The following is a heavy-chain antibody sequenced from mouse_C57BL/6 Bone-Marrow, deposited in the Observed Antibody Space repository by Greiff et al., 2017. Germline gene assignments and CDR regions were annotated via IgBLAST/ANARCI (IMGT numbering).Heavy chain of an antibody. J-gene: IGHJ4*01. Sequence: EVKLVESGGGLVQSGRSLRLSCATSGFTFSDFYMEWVRQAPGKGLEWIAASRNKANDYTTEYSASVKGRFIVSRDTSQSILYLQMNALRAEDTAIYYCARDAGPGAMDYWGQGTSVTVSS. CDR1: GFTFSDFY. V-gene: IGHV7-1*01. CDR3: ARDAGPGAMDY. CDR2: SRNKANDYTT.